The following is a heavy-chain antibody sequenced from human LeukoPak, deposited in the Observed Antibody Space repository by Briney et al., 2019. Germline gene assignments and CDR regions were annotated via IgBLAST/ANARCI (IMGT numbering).Heavy chain of an antibody. J-gene: IGHJ4*02. Sequence: GGSLRLSCTASGFTFSNYAMSWVRQAPGKGLEWVSTISGRGGSTYYADSVKGRFTISRDNSENTLYLQMNSLRAEDTAIYYYANCRTSDTIIPFDYWGQGTLVTVSS. V-gene: IGHV3-23*01. D-gene: IGHD5-18*01. CDR3: ANCRTSDTIIPFDY. CDR1: GFTFSNYA. CDR2: ISGRGGST.